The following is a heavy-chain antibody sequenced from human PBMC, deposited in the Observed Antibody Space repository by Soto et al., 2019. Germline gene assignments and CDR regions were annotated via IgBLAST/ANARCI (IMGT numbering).Heavy chain of an antibody. CDR2: IDPSDSYT. Sequence: PGESLKISCKGSGYSFTSYWISWVRQMPGKGLEWMGRIDPSDSYTNYSPSFQGHVTISADKSISTAYLQWSSLKASDTAMYYCARQSIVATSGYYYYGMDVWGQGTTVTVS. V-gene: IGHV5-10-1*01. D-gene: IGHD5-12*01. CDR3: ARQSIVATSGYYYYGMDV. J-gene: IGHJ6*02. CDR1: GYSFTSYW.